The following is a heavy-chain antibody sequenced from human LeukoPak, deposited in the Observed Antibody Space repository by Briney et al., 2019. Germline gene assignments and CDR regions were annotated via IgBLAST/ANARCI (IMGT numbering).Heavy chain of an antibody. CDR1: GFNFRSYE. D-gene: IGHD6-13*01. V-gene: IGHV3-48*03. CDR3: ARIAAVGSRQFDS. CDR2: ISSSGTTT. Sequence: GGSLRLSCAASGFNFRSYEMNWVRQAPGEGLEWLSYISSSGTTTNYADSVKGRFTISRDNAKNSLYLQMNSLRADDTGVYYCARIAAVGSRQFDSWGQGTLVTVSS. J-gene: IGHJ4*02.